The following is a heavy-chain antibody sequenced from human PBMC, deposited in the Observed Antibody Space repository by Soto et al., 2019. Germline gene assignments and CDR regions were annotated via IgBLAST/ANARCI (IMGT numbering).Heavy chain of an antibody. Sequence: PGESLKLSCQGSGYSFTSNWIGWVRQMPGKGLEWMGIINPADSDIKYSPSFQGQVTISADKSIGTAYLQWSSLKASDTAMYYCARHPRDDASRKIDCWGQGTLVTVSS. J-gene: IGHJ4*02. CDR1: GYSFTSNW. CDR3: ARHPRDDASRKIDC. D-gene: IGHD3-16*01. CDR2: INPADSDI. V-gene: IGHV5-51*01.